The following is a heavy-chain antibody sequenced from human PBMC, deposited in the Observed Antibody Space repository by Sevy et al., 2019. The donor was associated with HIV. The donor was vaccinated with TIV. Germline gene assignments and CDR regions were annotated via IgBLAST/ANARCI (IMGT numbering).Heavy chain of an antibody. J-gene: IGHJ6*03. CDR2: ISSNGGST. CDR1: GFTFSSYA. D-gene: IGHD6-13*01. V-gene: IGHV3-64D*06. Sequence: GGSLRLSCSASGFTFSSYAMHWVRQAPGKGLEYVSAISSNGGSTYYADSVKGRFTISRDNSKNTRYLQMSSLRAEDTAVYYCVKGGDRGIAAAGRTAVAHMDVWGKGTTVTVSS. CDR3: VKGGDRGIAAAGRTAVAHMDV.